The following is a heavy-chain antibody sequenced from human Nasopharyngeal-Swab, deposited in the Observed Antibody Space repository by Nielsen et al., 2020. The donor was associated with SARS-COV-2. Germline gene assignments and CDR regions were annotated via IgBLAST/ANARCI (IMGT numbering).Heavy chain of an antibody. Sequence: ASVKVSCKASRYTFTTYNVHWVRQAPGQGLEWMGRINPSGGDTGYAQKFQGRVTMTRDTSTSTVYMEVSSLRSEDTAVYYCANRRLEGIDVWGQGTTVTVSS. J-gene: IGHJ6*02. V-gene: IGHV1-46*01. D-gene: IGHD1-1*01. CDR1: RYTFTTYN. CDR3: ANRRLEGIDV. CDR2: INPSGGDT.